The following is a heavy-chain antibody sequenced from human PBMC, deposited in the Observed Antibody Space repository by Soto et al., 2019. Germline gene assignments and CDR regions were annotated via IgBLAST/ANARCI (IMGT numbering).Heavy chain of an antibody. CDR3: ATPPVPPSYYYGMDI. Sequence: PAGSMKLASAASGDTFNNSAMHWVCQAPGKGLEWVSAISGSGGSTYYADSVKGRFTISRDNSKNTLYLQMNSLRAEDTAVYYCATPPVPPSYYYGMDIRGQGTTVTVYS. CDR1: GDTFNNSA. V-gene: IGHV3-23*01. CDR2: ISGSGGST. J-gene: IGHJ6*02.